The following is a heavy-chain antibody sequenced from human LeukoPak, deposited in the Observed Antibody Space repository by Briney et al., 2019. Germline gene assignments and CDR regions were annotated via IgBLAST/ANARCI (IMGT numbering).Heavy chain of an antibody. Sequence: GGALRLSCAASGFTFSDYYMSWIRQAAGKGLEWVSYTSSSGSTINYADSVKGRFTISRDNATNSLYLQMNSLRAEDTAVYYCARGRVAVSTPYYMDVWGKGTTVTVSS. CDR3: ARGRVAVSTPYYMDV. D-gene: IGHD6-19*01. CDR1: GFTFSDYY. CDR2: TSSSGSTI. V-gene: IGHV3-11*01. J-gene: IGHJ6*03.